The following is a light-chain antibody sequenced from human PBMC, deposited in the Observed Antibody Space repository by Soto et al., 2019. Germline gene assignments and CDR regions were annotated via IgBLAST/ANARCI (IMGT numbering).Light chain of an antibody. J-gene: IGKJ3*01. Sequence: EIVLTQSPGTLSLSPGERATLSCRASQSVSSSYLAWYQQKPGQAPRLLIYGASSRATGIPARFSGSGSGIEFTLTISSLEPEDFAVYYCQQYGDSPFTFGPGTKVDIK. CDR3: QQYGDSPFT. CDR2: GAS. V-gene: IGKV3-20*01. CDR1: QSVSSSY.